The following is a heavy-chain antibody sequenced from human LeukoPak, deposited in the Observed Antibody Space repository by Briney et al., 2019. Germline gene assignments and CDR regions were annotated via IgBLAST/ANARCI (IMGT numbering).Heavy chain of an antibody. CDR1: GFTFSSYA. D-gene: IGHD1-26*01. V-gene: IGHV3-30*04. CDR3: ARWEAFDI. Sequence: PGRSLRLSCAASGFTFSSYAMHWVRQAPGKGLEWVAVISYDGSNKYYADSVKGRFTISRDNSKNTLYLQMNSLRAEDTAVYYCARWEAFDIWGQGTMVTVSS. CDR2: ISYDGSNK. J-gene: IGHJ3*02.